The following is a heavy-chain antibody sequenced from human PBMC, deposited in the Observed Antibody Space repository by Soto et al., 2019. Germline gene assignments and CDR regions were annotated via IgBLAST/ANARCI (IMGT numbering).Heavy chain of an antibody. Sequence: LRDSCGAVEVTSSFYWTNRVSQAPGKGLEWVASIKEDGGETYYVDSVKGRFTISRDNSKNTLYLQMNSLRAEDTAVYYCARGTTLGYYYYGMDVWGQGTTVTVSS. CDR1: EVTSSFYW. D-gene: IGHD1-7*01. CDR2: IKEDGGET. J-gene: IGHJ6*02. CDR3: ARGTTLGYYYYGMDV. V-gene: IGHV3-7*04.